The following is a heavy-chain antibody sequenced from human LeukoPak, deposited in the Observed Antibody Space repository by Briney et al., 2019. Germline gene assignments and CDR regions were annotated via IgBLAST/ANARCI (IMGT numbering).Heavy chain of an antibody. D-gene: IGHD3-16*01. CDR3: AREGDGYYFDY. CDR1: GFTFSSYS. CDR2: ISSSSSSYI. Sequence: PGGSLRLSCAASGFTFSSYSMNWVRQAPGKGLEWVSSISSSSSSYIYYADSVKGRFTISRDNAKNSLYLQMNSLRAEDTAVYYCAREGDGYYFDYWGQGTLVTVSS. J-gene: IGHJ4*02. V-gene: IGHV3-21*01.